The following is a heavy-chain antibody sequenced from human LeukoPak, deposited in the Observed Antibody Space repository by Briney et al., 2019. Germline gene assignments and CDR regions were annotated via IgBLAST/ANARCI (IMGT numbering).Heavy chain of an antibody. CDR2: FSGSGRST. CDR1: GFTFSSYA. CDR3: AKVASYYDLDY. J-gene: IGHJ4*02. D-gene: IGHD3-3*01. Sequence: GGSLRLSCAASGFTFSSYAMNWVRQAPGKGLEWVSGFSGSGRSTYYADSVKGRFTISRDNSKNTLYLQMNSLRAEDTAVYYCAKVASYYDLDYWGQGTLVTVSS. V-gene: IGHV3-23*01.